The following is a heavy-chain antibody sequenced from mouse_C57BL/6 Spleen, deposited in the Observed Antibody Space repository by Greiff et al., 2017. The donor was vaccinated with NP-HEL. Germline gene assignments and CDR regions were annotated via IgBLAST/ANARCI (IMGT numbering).Heavy chain of an antibody. V-gene: IGHV1-64*01. CDR2: IHPNSGST. CDR3: LPYYDYDGYAMDY. J-gene: IGHJ4*01. Sequence: QVQLKQPGAELVKPGASVKLSCKASGYTFTSYWMHWVKQRPGQGLEWIGMIHPNSGSTNYNEKFKSKATLTVDKSSSTAYMQLSSLTSEDSAVYYCLPYYDYDGYAMDYWGQGTSVTVSS. CDR1: GYTFTSYW. D-gene: IGHD2-4*01.